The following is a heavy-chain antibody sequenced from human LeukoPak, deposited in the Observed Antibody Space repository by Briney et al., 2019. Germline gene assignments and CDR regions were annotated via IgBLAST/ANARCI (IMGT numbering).Heavy chain of an antibody. CDR2: LHYNGGNT. V-gene: IGHV3-23*01. CDR1: GFTLSNYA. Sequence: GGSLRLSCAASGFTLSNYAMSWLRQAPGKGLEWVSTLHYNGGNTYYADSVKGRFTISRDNSKNTLYLQMNSLRVEDTAVYYCAKLIRDLDMCHDYWGQGALVTVSS. D-gene: IGHD2-2*03. J-gene: IGHJ4*02. CDR3: AKLIRDLDMCHDY.